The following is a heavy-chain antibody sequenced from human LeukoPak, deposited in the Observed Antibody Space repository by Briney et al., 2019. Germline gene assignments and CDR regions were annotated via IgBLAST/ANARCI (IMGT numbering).Heavy chain of an antibody. CDR3: ARRGYHDYSGFDY. V-gene: IGHV3-21*01. CDR2: ISGSSSDI. Sequence: PGGSLRLSCAASGFTFSSYGMTWVRQAPGKGLEWVSSISGSSSDIYYADSVKGRFTISRDNSKNSLYLQMRSLRAEDTALYYCARRGYHDYSGFDYWGQGTLVTVSS. CDR1: GFTFSSYG. D-gene: IGHD1-26*01. J-gene: IGHJ4*02.